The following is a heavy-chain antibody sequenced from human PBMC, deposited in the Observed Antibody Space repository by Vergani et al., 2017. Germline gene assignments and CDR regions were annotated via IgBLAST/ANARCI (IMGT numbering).Heavy chain of an antibody. CDR3: ARKIAVAGTGPWFDP. CDR2: IYYSGST. CDR1: GYSISSGYY. J-gene: IGHJ5*02. Sequence: QVQLQESGPGLVKPSETLSLTCTVSGYSISSGYYWGWIRQPPGKGLEWIGSIYYSGSTYYNPSLKSRVTISVDTSKNQFSLKLSSVTAADTAVYYCARKIAVAGTGPWFDPWGQGTLVTVSS. D-gene: IGHD6-19*01. V-gene: IGHV4-38-2*02.